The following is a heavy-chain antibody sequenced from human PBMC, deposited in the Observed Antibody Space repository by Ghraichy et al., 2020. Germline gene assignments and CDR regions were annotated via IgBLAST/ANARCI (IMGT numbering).Heavy chain of an antibody. CDR3: AHRASHWGYTWFDP. Sequence: SGPTLVKPTQTLTLTCTFSGFSLSTGRVGVGWIRQPPGKALEWLAVIYWDDDKRYSPSLKSRLTITKDTSKNQVVLTMTHMDPVDTATYYCAHRASHWGYTWFDPWGQGTLVTVSS. J-gene: IGHJ5*02. V-gene: IGHV2-5*02. CDR1: GFSLSTGRVG. CDR2: IYWDDDK. D-gene: IGHD7-27*01.